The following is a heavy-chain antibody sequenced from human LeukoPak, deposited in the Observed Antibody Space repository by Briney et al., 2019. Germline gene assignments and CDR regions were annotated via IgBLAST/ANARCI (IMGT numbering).Heavy chain of an antibody. Sequence: GGSLRLSCAASGFTFSSYGMSWVRQAPGKGLEWVSAISGSGGSTYYADSVKGRFTISRDNSKNTLYLQMNSRRAEDTAVYYCARGMTTVTTWFDPWGQGALVTVSS. J-gene: IGHJ5*02. CDR3: ARGMTTVTTWFDP. CDR1: GFTFSSYG. D-gene: IGHD4-17*01. CDR2: ISGSGGST. V-gene: IGHV3-23*01.